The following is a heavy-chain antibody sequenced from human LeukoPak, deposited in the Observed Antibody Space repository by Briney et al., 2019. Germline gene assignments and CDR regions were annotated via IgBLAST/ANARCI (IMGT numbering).Heavy chain of an antibody. CDR3: VGSIAASDFDY. Sequence: SGGSLRLSCAASGFTFSSYGMHWVRQAPGKGLEWVAVIWYDGSNKYYADPVKGRFTISRDNSKNTLYLQMNSLRAEDTAVYYCVGSIAASDFDYWGQGTLVTVSS. J-gene: IGHJ4*02. V-gene: IGHV3-33*01. D-gene: IGHD6-6*01. CDR2: IWYDGSNK. CDR1: GFTFSSYG.